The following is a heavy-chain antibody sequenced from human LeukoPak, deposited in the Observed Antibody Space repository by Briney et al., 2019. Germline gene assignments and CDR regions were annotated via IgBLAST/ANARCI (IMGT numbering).Heavy chain of an antibody. D-gene: IGHD1-26*01. V-gene: IGHV1-2*02. CDR1: GYTFSDYH. CDR3: ARDGTKDPLNAFDI. Sequence: ASVKVSCKASGYTFSDYHMHWVRQPPGQGLEWMAWINPQGGGTRYAESFQGRVTVTRDTSINTAYMELRGLTSDDTAVYYCARDGTKDPLNAFDIWGQGTMVTVSS. J-gene: IGHJ3*02. CDR2: INPQGGGT.